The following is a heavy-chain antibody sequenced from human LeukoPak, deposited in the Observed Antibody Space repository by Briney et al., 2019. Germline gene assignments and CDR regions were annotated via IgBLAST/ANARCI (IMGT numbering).Heavy chain of an antibody. CDR1: GGSISSYY. CDR2: IYYSGST. D-gene: IGHD3-9*01. J-gene: IGHJ6*04. CDR3: ARDPGYDIKSWYYYGMDV. V-gene: IGHV4-59*01. Sequence: PSETLSLTCTVSGGSISSYYWSWIRQPPGKGLEWIGYIYYSGSTNYNPSLKSRVTISVDTSKNQFSLKLSSVTAADTAVYYCARDPGYDIKSWYYYGMDVWGKGPTVTVSS.